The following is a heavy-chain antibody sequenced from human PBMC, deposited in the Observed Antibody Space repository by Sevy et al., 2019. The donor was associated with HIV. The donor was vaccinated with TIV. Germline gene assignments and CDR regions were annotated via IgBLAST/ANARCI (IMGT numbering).Heavy chain of an antibody. CDR2: IYWNGDM. V-gene: IGHV2-5*01. J-gene: IGHJ3*02. CDR1: GFSLSTSGVG. CDR3: AHKIKRFSAGREYAFDI. Sequence: SGPTLVKPTQTLTLTCTFSGFSLSTSGVGVGWIRQPPGKALEWLAVIYWNGDMRYSPSLKSRLTITKDTSKNQVVLNMTNMDPVDTATYYCAHKIKRFSAGREYAFDIWGQGTMVSDSS. D-gene: IGHD3-10*01.